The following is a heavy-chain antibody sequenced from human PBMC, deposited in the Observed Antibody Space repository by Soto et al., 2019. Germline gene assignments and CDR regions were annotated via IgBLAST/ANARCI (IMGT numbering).Heavy chain of an antibody. V-gene: IGHV1-69*04. J-gene: IGHJ5*02. CDR3: ARDPLWFGEWNWFDP. D-gene: IGHD3-10*01. CDR1: GGTFSSYT. Sequence: SVKVSCKASGGTFSSYTISWVRQAPGQGLEWMGRIIPILGIANYAQKFQGRVTITADKSTSTAYMELSSLRSEDTAVYYCARDPLWFGEWNWFDPWGQGTLVTVSS. CDR2: IIPILGIA.